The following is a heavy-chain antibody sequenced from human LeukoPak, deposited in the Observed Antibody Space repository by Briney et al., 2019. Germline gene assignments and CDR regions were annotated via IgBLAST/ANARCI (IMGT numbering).Heavy chain of an antibody. V-gene: IGHV1-18*01. CDR2: ISPYNGNT. Sequence: ASVKVSCKASGYTFTSFGISWVRQAPGQGLEWMGWISPYNGNTNYPQKVQGRITVTTDASTSTAYMELRSLRSDDTAVYYCARDKNHYDTRGDFWGQGTLVTVSS. J-gene: IGHJ4*02. D-gene: IGHD3-22*01. CDR1: GYTFTSFG. CDR3: ARDKNHYDTRGDF.